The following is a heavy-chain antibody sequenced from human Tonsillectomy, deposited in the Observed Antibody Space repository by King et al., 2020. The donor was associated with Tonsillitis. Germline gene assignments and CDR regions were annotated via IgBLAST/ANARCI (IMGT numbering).Heavy chain of an antibody. J-gene: IGHJ1*01. Sequence: QLQLVQSGAELRKPGASVSVSCRTSGDTFTGHFVHWVRQAPGQGLEWMGWLDPKSGDTHYAQKFQGRVTMSGDVSITTAYMGLSSLRPDDTAVYYCATNALTSDSSAYRDFRHWGQGTLVTVSS. D-gene: IGHD3-22*01. CDR1: GDTFTGHF. CDR3: ATNALTSDSSAYRDFRH. CDR2: LDPKSGDT. V-gene: IGHV1-2*02.